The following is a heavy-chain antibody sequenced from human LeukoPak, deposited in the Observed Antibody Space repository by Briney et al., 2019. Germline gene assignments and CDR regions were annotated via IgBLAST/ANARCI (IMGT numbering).Heavy chain of an antibody. V-gene: IGHV3-15*01. CDR3: AGPLKSIAARYFDL. Sequence: MPGGSLRLSCAASGFTFSNAWMSWVRQAPGKGLEWVGRIKRKADGGTTDYAAPVKDRFTISRDDSKTTLYLQMNSLKPDDTAVYYCAGPLKSIAARYFDLWGRGTLVTVSS. J-gene: IGHJ2*01. CDR2: IKRKADGGTT. CDR1: GFTFSNAW. D-gene: IGHD6-6*01.